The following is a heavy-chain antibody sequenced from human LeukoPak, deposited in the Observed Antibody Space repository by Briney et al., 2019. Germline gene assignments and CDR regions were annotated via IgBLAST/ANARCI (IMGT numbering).Heavy chain of an antibody. J-gene: IGHJ6*02. Sequence: GGSLRLSCAASGFTFSSYWMNWARQAPGKGLEWVASINHNGNVNYYVDSVKGRFTISRDNAKNSLYLQMSNLRAGDTAVYYCARGSSRRRYGMDVWGQGTTVTVSS. D-gene: IGHD6-6*01. CDR3: ARGSSRRRYGMDV. V-gene: IGHV3-7*03. CDR2: INHNGNVN. CDR1: GFTFSSYW.